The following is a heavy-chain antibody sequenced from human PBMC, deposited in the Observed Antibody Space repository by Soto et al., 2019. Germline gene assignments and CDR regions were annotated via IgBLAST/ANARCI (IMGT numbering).Heavy chain of an antibody. J-gene: IGHJ4*02. D-gene: IGHD3-10*01. Sequence: QVQLVQSGAEVKKPGSSVKVSCKASGGTFSSYAISWVRQAPGQGLEWMGGIIPIFGTANYAQKFQGRVTITADESTSTSYMELIILRSEDTALYYCAGYRPGRESCYTGDYWGQGTLVTVSS. CDR2: IIPIFGTA. V-gene: IGHV1-69*12. CDR1: GGTFSSYA. CDR3: AGYRPGRESCYTGDY.